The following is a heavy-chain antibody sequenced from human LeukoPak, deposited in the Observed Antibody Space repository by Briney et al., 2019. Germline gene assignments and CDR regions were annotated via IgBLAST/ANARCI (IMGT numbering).Heavy chain of an antibody. Sequence: GGSLRLSCAASGFTFSSYSMNWVRQAPGKGLEWVSSISSSSSYIYYADSVKGRFTISRDNAKNSLYLQMNSLRAEDTAVYYCARGPHSSSPDYMDVWGKGTTVTVSS. CDR1: GFTFSSYS. J-gene: IGHJ6*03. V-gene: IGHV3-21*01. CDR3: ARGPHSSSPDYMDV. CDR2: ISSSSSYI. D-gene: IGHD6-13*01.